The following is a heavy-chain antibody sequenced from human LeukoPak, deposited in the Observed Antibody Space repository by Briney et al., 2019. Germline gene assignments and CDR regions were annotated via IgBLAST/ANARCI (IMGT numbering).Heavy chain of an antibody. CDR1: GGSISSSSYY. V-gene: IGHV4-39*07. Sequence: SETLSLTCTVSGGSISSSSYYWGWIRQPPGKGLEWIGSIYYSGSTYYNPSLKSRVTISVDTSKNQFSLKLSSVTAADTAVHYCARSNSSGYFGVDYWGQGALVTVSS. D-gene: IGHD3-22*01. J-gene: IGHJ4*02. CDR3: ARSNSSGYFGVDY. CDR2: IYYSGST.